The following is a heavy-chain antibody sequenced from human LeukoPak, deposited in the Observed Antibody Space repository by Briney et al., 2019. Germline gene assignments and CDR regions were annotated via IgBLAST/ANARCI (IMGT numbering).Heavy chain of an antibody. J-gene: IGHJ4*02. CDR3: AKDHNGGSLDY. V-gene: IGHV3-30*18. CDR1: GFTFDDYT. Sequence: PGGSLRLSCAGYGFTFDDYTMHWVRQAPGKGLEWVAVISYDGSNKYYADSVKGRFTISRDNSKNTLYLQMNSLRAEDTAVYYCAKDHNGGSLDYWGQGTLVTVSS. D-gene: IGHD4-23*01. CDR2: ISYDGSNK.